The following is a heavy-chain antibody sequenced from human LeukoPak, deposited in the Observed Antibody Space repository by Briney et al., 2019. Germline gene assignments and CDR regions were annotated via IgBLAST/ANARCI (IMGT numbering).Heavy chain of an antibody. D-gene: IGHD1-26*01. Sequence: GGSLRLSCAASGFTFSRYDMHWVRQPTGKGLEWVSIIGTAGDTYYPGSVKGRFTISRENAKNSLYLQMNSLRAGDTAVYYCARGQPGWVLDYWGQGTLVTVSS. J-gene: IGHJ4*02. CDR3: ARGQPGWVLDY. CDR1: GFTFSRYD. CDR2: IGTAGDT. V-gene: IGHV3-13*04.